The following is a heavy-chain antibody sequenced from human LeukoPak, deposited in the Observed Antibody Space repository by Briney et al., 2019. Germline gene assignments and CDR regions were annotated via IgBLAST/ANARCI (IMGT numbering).Heavy chain of an antibody. CDR3: ARLSGNGFCSSTSCHPTYGMDV. V-gene: IGHV5-51*01. CDR2: IYPGDSDT. Sequence: GESLKISCKASGYIFTSFWIAWVRQVPGKGLEWMGIIYPGDSDTRYSPSFQGQVTISADKSISTAYLQWSSLKASDTAMYYCARLSGNGFCSSTSCHPTYGMDVWGQGTTVTVSS. J-gene: IGHJ6*02. D-gene: IGHD2-2*03. CDR1: GYIFTSFW.